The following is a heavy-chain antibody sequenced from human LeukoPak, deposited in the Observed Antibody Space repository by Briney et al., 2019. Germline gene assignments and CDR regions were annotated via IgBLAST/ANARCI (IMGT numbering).Heavy chain of an antibody. CDR2: INPNSGGT. D-gene: IGHD1-7*01. CDR3: ARAMVVTGTTIAFDI. Sequence: ASVKVSCKASGYTFTGYYMHWVRQAPGQGLEWMGWINPNSGGTNYAQKFQGRVTMTRDTSISTAYMELSRLRSDDTAVYYCARAMVVTGTTIAFDIWGQGTMVTVSS. CDR1: GYTFTGYY. V-gene: IGHV1-2*02. J-gene: IGHJ3*02.